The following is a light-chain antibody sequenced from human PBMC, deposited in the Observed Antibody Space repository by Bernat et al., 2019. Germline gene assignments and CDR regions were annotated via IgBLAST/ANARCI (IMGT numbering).Light chain of an antibody. V-gene: IGKV2D-29*01. CDR3: MQSKELHT. CDR1: QNLLNIYGKTY. J-gene: IGKJ2*01. Sequence: DIVMTQSPLFLSVTPGQPASISCKSSQNLLNIYGKTYFYWYVQKPGQPPQLLIYEVSSRFTGVPDRFSGSGAGTDFTLTISRVEAEDVGVYYCMQSKELHTFGQGTKLEI. CDR2: EVS.